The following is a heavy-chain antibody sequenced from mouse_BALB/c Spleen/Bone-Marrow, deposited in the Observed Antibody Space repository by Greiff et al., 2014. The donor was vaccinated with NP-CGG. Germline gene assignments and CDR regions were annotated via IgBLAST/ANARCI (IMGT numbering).Heavy chain of an antibody. D-gene: IGHD2-3*01. CDR2: IYPGDGDT. CDR1: GYAFSSSW. Sequence: VQLQQSGPELVKPGASVKISCKTSGYAFSSSWVNWVKQRPGQGLEWIGRIYPGDGDTNYNGKFKGKATLTADKSSSTAYMQLSSLTSVDSAVYFCARNDGYSWGQGTLVTVSA. CDR3: ARNDGYS. J-gene: IGHJ3*01. V-gene: IGHV1-82*01.